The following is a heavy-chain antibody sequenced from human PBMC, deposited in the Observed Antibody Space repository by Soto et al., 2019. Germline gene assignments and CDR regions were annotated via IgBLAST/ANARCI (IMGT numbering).Heavy chain of an antibody. CDR1: GFTFSSYA. CDR2: ISGSGGST. Sequence: GGSLRLSCAASGFTFSSYAMSWVRQAPGKGLEWVSAISGSGGSTYYADSVKGRFTISRDNSKNTLYLQMNSLRAEDTAVYYCAKDPSSFMGVVIEPSDYWGQGTLVTVSS. V-gene: IGHV3-23*01. CDR3: AKDPSSFMGVVIEPSDY. J-gene: IGHJ4*02. D-gene: IGHD3-3*01.